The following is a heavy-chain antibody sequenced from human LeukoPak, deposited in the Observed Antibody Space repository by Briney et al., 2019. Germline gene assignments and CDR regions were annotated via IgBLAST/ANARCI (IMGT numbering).Heavy chain of an antibody. Sequence: GGSLRLSCAASGFTFDDYAIHWVRQAPGKGLEWVSGISWNSGSIGYADSVKGRFTISRDNAKNSLYLQMNSLRAEDTALYYCAKGYYDARGSYYFDYWGQGTLVTVSS. D-gene: IGHD3-22*01. CDR3: AKGYYDARGSYYFDY. J-gene: IGHJ4*02. CDR1: GFTFDDYA. CDR2: ISWNSGSI. V-gene: IGHV3-9*01.